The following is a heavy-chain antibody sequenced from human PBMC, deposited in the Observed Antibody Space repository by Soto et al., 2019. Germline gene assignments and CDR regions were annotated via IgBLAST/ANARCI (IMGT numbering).Heavy chain of an antibody. CDR3: ASDLSGGSIWYEFDX. CDR2: IHYTGST. V-gene: IGHV4-59*01. Sequence: PSDTLSLTFTVSGDSIRTSYWSWIRQSPGKGLEWILYIHYTGSTNSNPSLKSRVTISADTSKNQFSLKVASVTSAETAVYYCASDLSGGSIWYEFDXWGQVTLFTVSX. J-gene: IGHJ4*02. D-gene: IGHD6-13*01. CDR1: GDSIRTSY.